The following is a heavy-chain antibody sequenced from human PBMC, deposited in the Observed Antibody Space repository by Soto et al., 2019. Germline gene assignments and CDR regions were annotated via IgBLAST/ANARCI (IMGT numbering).Heavy chain of an antibody. CDR3: ARLHCDSPNCVPLDP. CDR1: GGYISDVGYY. D-gene: IGHD2-2*01. Sequence: PSETLSLPCTVSGGYISDVGYYRNWIRQHPGKGLEWIGSIYYSGTSSYNPSLKSRVTMSVDTSKKQLSLRLRSVTAADTAVYYCARLHCDSPNCVPLDPWGQGTLVTVSS. J-gene: IGHJ5*02. CDR2: IYYSGTS. V-gene: IGHV4-39*01.